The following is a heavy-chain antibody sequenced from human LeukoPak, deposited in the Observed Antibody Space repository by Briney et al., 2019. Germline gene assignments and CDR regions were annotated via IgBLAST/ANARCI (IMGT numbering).Heavy chain of an antibody. D-gene: IGHD6-13*01. CDR3: ARDYTRAAAVPYGMDV. Sequence: GASVKVSCNASGYTFTGYYMHWGRQAPGQGLEWMGWINPNSGGTNYAQKFKGRVTMTRDKSISTVYMELSRLRSDDTAVYYCARDYTRAAAVPYGMDVWGQGTTVTVSS. J-gene: IGHJ6*02. V-gene: IGHV1-2*02. CDR1: GYTFTGYY. CDR2: INPNSGGT.